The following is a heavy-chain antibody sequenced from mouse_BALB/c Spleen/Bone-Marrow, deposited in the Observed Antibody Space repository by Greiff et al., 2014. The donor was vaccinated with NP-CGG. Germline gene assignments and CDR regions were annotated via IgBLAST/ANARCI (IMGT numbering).Heavy chain of an antibody. J-gene: IGHJ4*01. Sequence: DVMLEASGGGLVQPGGSLRLSCTTSGFTFTDYYMSWVRQPPGKALEWLAFIRNKAYGYTTEYSASVRGRFTISRDNSQSILYLQMNTLGAEDSATYYCARFPMDYWGQGTSVTDSS. CDR2: IRNKAYGYTT. V-gene: IGHV7-3*02. CDR1: GFTFTDYY. CDR3: ARFPMDY.